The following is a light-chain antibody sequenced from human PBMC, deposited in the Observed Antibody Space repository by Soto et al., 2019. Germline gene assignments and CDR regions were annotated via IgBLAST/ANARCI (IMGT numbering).Light chain of an antibody. Sequence: QSVLTQPASVSGSPGQSITISCTGTSSDVGAYNYVSWFQQHPGKAPRLIIYDVSNRPSGVSKRFSGSTSGNTASLTISGLQAEDEADYYCSSYTSSTTGVFGGGTKLTVL. CDR1: SSDVGAYNY. V-gene: IGLV2-14*01. J-gene: IGLJ3*02. CDR3: SSYTSSTTGV. CDR2: DVS.